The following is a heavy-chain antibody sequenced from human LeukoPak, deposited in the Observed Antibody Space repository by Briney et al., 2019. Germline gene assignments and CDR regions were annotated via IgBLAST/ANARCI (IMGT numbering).Heavy chain of an antibody. D-gene: IGHD4-17*01. CDR3: ARENGDYDY. V-gene: IGHV4-39*07. J-gene: IGHJ4*02. CDR1: GGSISSSSYY. CDR2: MYYSGNT. Sequence: PSEPLSLTCTVSGGSISSSSYYWGWIRQSPGKGLEWIGSMYYSGNTYYNPSLKSRVTISVDTSKNQFSLKLSSVTAADTAVYYCARENGDYDYWGQGTLVTVSS.